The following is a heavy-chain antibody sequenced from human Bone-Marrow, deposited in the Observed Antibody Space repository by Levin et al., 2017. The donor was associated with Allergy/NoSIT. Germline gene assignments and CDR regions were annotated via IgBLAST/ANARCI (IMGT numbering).Heavy chain of an antibody. CDR3: ARDHDYYDRAFDT. J-gene: IGHJ3*02. CDR1: GYTFTDYY. D-gene: IGHD3-22*01. Sequence: ASVKVSCKASGYTFTDYYMNWVRQAPGQGLEWMGWINPNSCGTNYAQKFQGRVTMTRDTSISTAYMGLSGLRSDDTAVYYCARDHDYYDRAFDTWGQGTMVTVSS. CDR2: INPNSCGT. V-gene: IGHV1-2*02.